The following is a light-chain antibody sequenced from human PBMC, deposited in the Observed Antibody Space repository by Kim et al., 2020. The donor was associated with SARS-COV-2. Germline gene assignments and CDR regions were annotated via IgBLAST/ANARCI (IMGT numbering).Light chain of an antibody. V-gene: IGKV3-15*01. CDR2: AAS. Sequence: SPGEIATLSCRASQSGNTNLAWYQQKPGQPPRLLIYAASTRATGIPARFSGSGSGTEFTLTIDSLQSEDFAVYYCQQYHYWPPWTFGQGTKVDIK. CDR3: QQYHYWPPWT. CDR1: QSGNTN. J-gene: IGKJ1*01.